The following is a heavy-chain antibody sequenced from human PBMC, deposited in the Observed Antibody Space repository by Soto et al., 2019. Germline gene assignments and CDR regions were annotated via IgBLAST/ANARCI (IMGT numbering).Heavy chain of an antibody. CDR1: GGSISSGDYY. V-gene: IGHV4-30-4*01. CDR3: ARSRLLLGRGYYYYGMDV. J-gene: IGHJ6*02. CDR2: IYYSGST. D-gene: IGHD2-2*01. Sequence: QVQLQESGPGLVKPSQTLSLTCTVSGGSISSGDYYWSWIRQPPGKGLEWIGYIYYSGSTYYNPSLTSRVTIPVDTSKNQFSLKLSSVTAADTAVYYCARSRLLLGRGYYYYGMDVWGQGTTVTVSS.